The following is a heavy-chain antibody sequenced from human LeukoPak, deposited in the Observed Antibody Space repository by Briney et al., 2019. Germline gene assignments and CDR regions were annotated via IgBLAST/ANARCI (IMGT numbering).Heavy chain of an antibody. J-gene: IGHJ4*02. Sequence: GGSLRLSCAASGFTFSNFEMNWVRQAPGKGLEWISYISSSGNTVYYADSVKGRFTISRDNARNSLYLHMNSLRAEDTAVYYCARGLLTDQTTVNTVGIYYFDYWGQGTLVTVSS. CDR3: ARGLLTDQTTVNTVGIYYFDY. D-gene: IGHD4-17*01. CDR2: ISSSGNTV. V-gene: IGHV3-48*03. CDR1: GFTFSNFE.